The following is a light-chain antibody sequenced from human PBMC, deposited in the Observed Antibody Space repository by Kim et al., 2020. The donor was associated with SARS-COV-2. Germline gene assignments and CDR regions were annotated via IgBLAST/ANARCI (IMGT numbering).Light chain of an antibody. CDR1: QSVSSSY. CDR2: GAS. V-gene: IGKV3-20*01. CDR3: QQYGSSPRT. J-gene: IGKJ1*01. Sequence: APGERATLSCRASQSVSSSYLAWYQQKPGKAPTLLIYGASSRATGIPDRFSGSGSGTDFTLTISRLEPEDFAVYYCQQYGSSPRTFGQGTKVDIK.